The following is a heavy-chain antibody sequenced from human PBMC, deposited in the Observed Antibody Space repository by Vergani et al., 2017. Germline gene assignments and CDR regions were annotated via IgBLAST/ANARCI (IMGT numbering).Heavy chain of an antibody. J-gene: IGHJ6*02. CDR3: ARDPRGYGGDPEDYYYGMDV. D-gene: IGHD2-21*02. Sequence: QVQLVQSGAEVKKPGSSVKVSCKASGATFRSNTISWVRQVPGHGLEWMGRIIPVLGKKKYAQDFQGRLTITTDTSTSTAYMELTSLRYQDTAVYYCARDPRGYGGDPEDYYYGMDVWGQGTTVTVSS. CDR1: GATFRSNT. V-gene: IGHV1-69*08. CDR2: IIPVLGKK.